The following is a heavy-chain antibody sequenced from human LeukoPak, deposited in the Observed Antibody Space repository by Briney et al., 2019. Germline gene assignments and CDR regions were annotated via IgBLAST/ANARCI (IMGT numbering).Heavy chain of an antibody. CDR1: GFTFSSYS. CDR2: ISGSGGST. CDR3: AKAGVSGYYFDY. J-gene: IGHJ4*02. Sequence: GGSLRLSCAASGFTFSSYSMNWVRQPPGQGQEWVSAISGSGGSTYYADSVKGRFTISSDNSKNKLYLQMNSLRAEDTAVYYCAKAGVSGYYFDYWGQGTLVTVSS. D-gene: IGHD3-22*01. V-gene: IGHV3-23*01.